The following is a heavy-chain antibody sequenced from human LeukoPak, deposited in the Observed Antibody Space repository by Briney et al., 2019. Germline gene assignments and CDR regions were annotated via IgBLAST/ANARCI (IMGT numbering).Heavy chain of an antibody. V-gene: IGHV3-30*04. J-gene: IGHJ4*02. CDR1: EFTFSNYA. CDR3: ERDGYYYDSSLDS. CDR2: ISDDGSDK. Sequence: GGSLRLSCAASEFTFSNYAIHWVRQAPGKGLEWVTIISDDGSDKYYADSVKGRFTISRDDSKNTVYLHMNSLRDDDTAVYYCERDGYYYDSSLDSWGQGTLVTVSS. D-gene: IGHD3-22*01.